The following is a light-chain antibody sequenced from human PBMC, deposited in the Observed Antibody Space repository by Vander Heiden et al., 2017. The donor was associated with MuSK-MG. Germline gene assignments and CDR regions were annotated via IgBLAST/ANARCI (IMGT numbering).Light chain of an antibody. CDR3: QSYDSSLSGSV. CDR1: SSNLGADYD. J-gene: IGLJ2*01. V-gene: IGLV1-40*01. CDR2: TNI. Sequence: QSVLTQPPSVSGAPGQRVTISCTGSSSNLGADYDVHWYQQLPGAAPKLLIYTNINRPSGVPDRFSGSKSDTSASLAISGLQAEDEADYYCQSYDSSLSGSVFGGGTKLTVL.